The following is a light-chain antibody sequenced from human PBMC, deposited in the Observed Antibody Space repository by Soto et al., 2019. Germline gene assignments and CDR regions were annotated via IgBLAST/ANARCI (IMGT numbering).Light chain of an antibody. CDR3: NSYTGSSLYG. CDR1: SSDVARYDS. CDR2: GVN. Sequence: QSVLAQPASVSGSPGQSITISCTGTSSDVARYDSVSWYQQHPGKAPKLIIYGVNYRPSGVSDRFSGSKSGNTASLTISGLHAEDEADYYCNSYTGSSLYGFGFGTKVTVL. J-gene: IGLJ1*01. V-gene: IGLV2-14*01.